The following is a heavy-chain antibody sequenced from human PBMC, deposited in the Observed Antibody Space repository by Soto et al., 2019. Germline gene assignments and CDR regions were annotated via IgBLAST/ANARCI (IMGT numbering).Heavy chain of an antibody. CDR1: GFSLRSSGMG. J-gene: IGHJ3*02. Sequence: QITLKESGPTVVKPTQTLTLTCTFSGFSLRSSGMGVGWIRQPPGKALEWLALIYWDDDKHYSPSLTRRLNITKTTCKKQVVLTMNTMDPVDTATYFCAHSSSWLQLRDAFDIWFQGTMVAVSS. V-gene: IGHV2-5*02. CDR2: IYWDDDK. CDR3: AHSSSWLQLRDAFDI. D-gene: IGHD1-1*01.